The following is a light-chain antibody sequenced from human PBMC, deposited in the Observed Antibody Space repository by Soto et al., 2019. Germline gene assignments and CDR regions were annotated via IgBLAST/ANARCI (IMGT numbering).Light chain of an antibody. Sequence: EIVMTQSPATLSVSPGERATLSCRASQSVSSNLAWYQQKPGQAPRLLIYGASTRATGIPARFSGSESGTEFTLTISSLQSEDFAVYYCQQYNNWPLTFGGGTKAEIK. CDR2: GAS. CDR1: QSVSSN. V-gene: IGKV3-15*01. CDR3: QQYNNWPLT. J-gene: IGKJ4*01.